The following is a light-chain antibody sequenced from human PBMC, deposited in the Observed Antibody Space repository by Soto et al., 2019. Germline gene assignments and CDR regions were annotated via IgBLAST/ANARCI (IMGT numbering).Light chain of an antibody. CDR3: SSYAGSNLVV. CDR2: KLS. Sequence: QSALTQPPSASGSPGQSVTISCTGTSSDVGGYNYVSWYQQHPGKSPKLMIYKLSKRPSGVPDRFSGSKSGNTASLTVSGLHAEDEADYYCSSYAGSNLVVFGGGTKLTVL. J-gene: IGLJ2*01. V-gene: IGLV2-8*01. CDR1: SSDVGGYNY.